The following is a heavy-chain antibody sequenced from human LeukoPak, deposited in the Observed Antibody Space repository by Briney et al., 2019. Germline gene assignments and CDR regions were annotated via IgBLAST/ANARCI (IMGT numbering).Heavy chain of an antibody. D-gene: IGHD6-13*01. J-gene: IGHJ4*02. CDR2: ISYDGSNK. V-gene: IGHV3-30*18. Sequence: PGRSLRLSCAASGFTFKNYGMHWVRQAPGKGLEWVAIISYDGSNKYYADSVKGRFTISRDNSKSTLYLQMNSLRTEDTAVYFCAKDRGSYSSSWYDFDYWGQGTLVTVSS. CDR3: AKDRGSYSSSWYDFDY. CDR1: GFTFKNYG.